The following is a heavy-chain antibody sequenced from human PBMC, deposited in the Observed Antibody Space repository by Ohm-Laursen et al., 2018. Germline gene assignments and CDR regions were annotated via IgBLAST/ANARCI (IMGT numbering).Heavy chain of an antibody. CDR1: GFTFDDYG. CDR3: ARGRGLIDY. V-gene: IGHV3-20*04. D-gene: IGHD2-8*01. CDR2: INWNGGSI. Sequence: SLRLSCTASGFTFDDYGMSWVRQAPGKGLEWVSSINWNGGSIGYADSVKGRFTISRDNAKNSLYLQMNSLRAEDTAIYYCARGRGLIDYWGQGTLVTVSS. J-gene: IGHJ4*02.